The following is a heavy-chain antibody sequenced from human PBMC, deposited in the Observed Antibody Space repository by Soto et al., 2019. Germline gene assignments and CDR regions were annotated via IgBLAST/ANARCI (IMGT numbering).Heavy chain of an antibody. CDR2: ISGSGGST. CDR1: GFTFSSYA. V-gene: IGHV3-23*01. CDR3: AMTRYYDFWSGYYYYYGMDV. J-gene: IGHJ6*02. Sequence: GGSLRLSCAASGFTFSSYAMSWVRQAPGKGLEWVSAISGSGGSTYYADSVKGRFTISRDNSKNTLYLQMNSLRAEDTAVYYCAMTRYYDFWSGYYYYYGMDVWGQGTTVTVSS. D-gene: IGHD3-3*01.